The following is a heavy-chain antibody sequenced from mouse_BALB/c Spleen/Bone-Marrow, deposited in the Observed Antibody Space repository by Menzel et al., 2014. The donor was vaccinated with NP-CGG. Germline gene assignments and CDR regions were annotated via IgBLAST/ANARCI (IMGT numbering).Heavy chain of an antibody. CDR2: INPGSGGA. V-gene: IGHV1-54*01. Sequence: HVHVKQSGAELVRPGTSVKVSCKASGYAFTNYLIEWVKQRPGQGLEWIGVINPGSGGANYNEKFKGKATLTADKSSSTAYMQLSSLTSDDSAVYFCAREWTARAVDYWGQGTTLTVSS. CDR1: GYAFTNYL. D-gene: IGHD3-2*01. J-gene: IGHJ2*01. CDR3: AREWTARAVDY.